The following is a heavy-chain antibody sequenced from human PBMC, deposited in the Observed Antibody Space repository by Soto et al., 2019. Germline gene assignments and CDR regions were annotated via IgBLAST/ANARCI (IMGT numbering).Heavy chain of an antibody. CDR1: GFSFSNYA. Sequence: SLRLSCAASGFSFSNYAMHWVRQAPGKGLEWVAVIWYDGSNKYYADSVKGRFTISKDNSQNTLYLQMNSLRAEDTAVYYCTRDPYGGSRYYFDSWGQGTLVTVS. CDR3: TRDPYGGSRYYFDS. CDR2: IWYDGSNK. D-gene: IGHD1-26*01. V-gene: IGHV3-33*01. J-gene: IGHJ4*02.